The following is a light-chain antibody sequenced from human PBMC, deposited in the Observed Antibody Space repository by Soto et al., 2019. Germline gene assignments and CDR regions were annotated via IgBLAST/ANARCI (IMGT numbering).Light chain of an antibody. CDR1: SSDVGRYNY. CDR2: DVS. Sequence: QSVLTQPRSVSGSPGQSVSISCTGTSSDVGRYNYVSWYQQHPGKAPKLMIYDVSERPSGVPDRFSGSKSGNTASLTITGLQGEDEADYYCSSYTSSSTYGFGTGTKVTVL. CDR3: SSYTSSSTYG. V-gene: IGLV2-11*01. J-gene: IGLJ1*01.